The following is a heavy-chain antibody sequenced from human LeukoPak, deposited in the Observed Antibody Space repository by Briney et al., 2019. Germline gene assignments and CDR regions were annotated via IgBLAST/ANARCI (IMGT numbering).Heavy chain of an antibody. V-gene: IGHV3-21*01. J-gene: IGHJ5*02. D-gene: IGHD1-26*01. CDR2: ISSSSSYI. CDR3: ASRGSYGGGWFDP. Sequence: PGGSLRLSCAASGFTFSSYSMNWVRQAPGKGLEWVSSISSSSSYIYYADSVKGRFTISRDNAKNSLYLQMNSLRAEDTAVYYCASRGSYGGGWFDPWGQGTLVTVSS. CDR1: GFTFSSYS.